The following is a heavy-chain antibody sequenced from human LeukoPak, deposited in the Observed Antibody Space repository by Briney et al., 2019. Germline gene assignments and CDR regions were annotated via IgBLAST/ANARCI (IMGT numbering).Heavy chain of an antibody. CDR2: IYPGDSDT. J-gene: IGHJ4*02. D-gene: IGHD3-22*01. V-gene: IGHV5-51*01. Sequence: GESLKISCKGSGYSFTSYWIGWVRQMPGKGLEWMGIIYPGDSDTRYSPSFQGQVTISADKSISTAYLQWSSLKASDTAMYYCARHLAPYDSSGYLFYWGQGTLVTVSS. CDR1: GYSFTSYW. CDR3: ARHLAPYDSSGYLFY.